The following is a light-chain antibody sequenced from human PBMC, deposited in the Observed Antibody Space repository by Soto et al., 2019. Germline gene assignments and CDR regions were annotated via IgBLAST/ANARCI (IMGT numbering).Light chain of an antibody. CDR1: SSDVGGYNY. CDR2: EVS. CDR3: SSYTSSSTLDV. Sequence: QSALAQPASMSGSPGLSITISCTGTSSDVGGYNYVSWYQQHPGKAPKPMIYEVSNRPSGVSNRFSGSKSGNTASLTISGLQAEDEADYYCSSYTSSSTLDVFGTGTKVTVL. V-gene: IGLV2-14*01. J-gene: IGLJ1*01.